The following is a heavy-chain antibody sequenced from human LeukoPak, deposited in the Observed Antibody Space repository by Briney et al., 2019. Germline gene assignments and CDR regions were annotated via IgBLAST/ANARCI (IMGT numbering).Heavy chain of an antibody. Sequence: GGSLRLSCAASGFSFSSHGMHWVRQAPGKGLEWVAVIWYDGSKTYYADSVKGRFTISRDNSRNTLYLQMNSLRGEDTAVYYCARGPIAAASTGNRNEDYWGQGTLVTVSS. J-gene: IGHJ4*02. V-gene: IGHV3-33*01. D-gene: IGHD6-13*01. CDR1: GFSFSSHG. CDR2: IWYDGSKT. CDR3: ARGPIAAASTGNRNEDY.